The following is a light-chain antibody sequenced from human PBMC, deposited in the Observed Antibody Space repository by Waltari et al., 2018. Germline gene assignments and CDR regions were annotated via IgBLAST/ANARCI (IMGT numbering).Light chain of an antibody. Sequence: DVAMPQSPLSLPVTLGQTASMSCSPSEGLVHKDENVYLNWFHQSPGQSPRRLIYKFYNRDSGVPDRFSGSGSGTDFTLKISRVEAEDVGVYYCMQGTFWPYTFGQGTKLEIK. CDR1: EGLVHKDENVY. V-gene: IGKV2-30*02. J-gene: IGKJ2*01. CDR2: KFY. CDR3: MQGTFWPYT.